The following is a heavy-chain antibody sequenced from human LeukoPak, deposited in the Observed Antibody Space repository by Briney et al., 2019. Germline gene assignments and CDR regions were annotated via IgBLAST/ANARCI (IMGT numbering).Heavy chain of an antibody. V-gene: IGHV4-34*01. J-gene: IGHJ6*03. Sequence: SETLSLTCAVYGGSFSGYYWSWIRQPPGKGLEWIGEINHSGSTNYNPFLKSRVTISVDTSKNQFSLKLSSVTAADTAVYYCARMGAGYRTGGVCYNHYYYYMDVWGKGTTVTVSS. CDR2: INHSGST. CDR3: ARMGAGYRTGGVCYNHYYYYMDV. D-gene: IGHD2-8*02. CDR1: GGSFSGYY.